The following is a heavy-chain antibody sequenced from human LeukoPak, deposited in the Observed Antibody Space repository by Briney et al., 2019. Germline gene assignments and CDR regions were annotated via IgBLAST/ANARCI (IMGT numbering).Heavy chain of an antibody. V-gene: IGHV3-9*01. Sequence: GGSLRLSCAASGFTFDDYAMHWVRQAPGKGLEWVSGISWNSGSIDYADSVKGRFTISRDNAKNSLHLQMNSLRAEDTAVYYCARQPPSIAARMFDYWGQGTLVTVSS. J-gene: IGHJ4*02. CDR2: ISWNSGSI. D-gene: IGHD6-6*01. CDR3: ARQPPSIAARMFDY. CDR1: GFTFDDYA.